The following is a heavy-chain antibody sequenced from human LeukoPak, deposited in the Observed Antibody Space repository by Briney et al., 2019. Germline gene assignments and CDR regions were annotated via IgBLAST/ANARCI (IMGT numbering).Heavy chain of an antibody. J-gene: IGHJ3*02. CDR1: RGSISRAF. CDR2: NYYSGST. CDR3: ATYDYWGAFDI. Sequence: PPETLSLTPAHSRGSISRAFWSCIRPPPGKGRGWIGYNYYSGSTNYNPSLKSRVTISVDTPKIQFSMKLSSVTAADTAVYYCATYDYWGAFDIWGQGTMVTVSS. V-gene: IGHV4-59*08. D-gene: IGHD4-11*01.